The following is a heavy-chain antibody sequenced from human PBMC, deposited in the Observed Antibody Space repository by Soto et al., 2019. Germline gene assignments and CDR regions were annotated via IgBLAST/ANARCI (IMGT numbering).Heavy chain of an antibody. CDR1: GGSFSGYY. D-gene: IGHD2-8*01. CDR3: ARTILYQPQYMDV. CDR2: INHSGST. V-gene: IGHV4-34*01. J-gene: IGHJ6*03. Sequence: QVQLQQWGAGLLKPSETLSLTCAVYGGSFSGYYWSWIRQPPGKGLEWIGEINHSGSTNYNPSLKSRVTISVDTSKNQFSLKLSSVTAADTAVYYCARTILYQPQYMDVWGKGTTVTVSS.